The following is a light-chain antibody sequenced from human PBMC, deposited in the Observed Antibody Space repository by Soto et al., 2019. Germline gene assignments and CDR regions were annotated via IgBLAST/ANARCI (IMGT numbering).Light chain of an antibody. CDR3: QRRSNWPLT. Sequence: EIVLTQSPGTLSLSPGERGTLSCRASQNLGTLYLAWFQQKSGQAPRLLIYSASRRATGIPDRFTGSGSGTDFTLTINRVEPEDFAVYYCQRRSNWPLTFGGGTKVELK. V-gene: IGKV3D-20*02. CDR2: SAS. CDR1: QNLGTLY. J-gene: IGKJ4*01.